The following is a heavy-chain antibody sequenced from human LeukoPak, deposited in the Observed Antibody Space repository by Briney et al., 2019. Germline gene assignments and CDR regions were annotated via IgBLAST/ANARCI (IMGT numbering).Heavy chain of an antibody. CDR3: ARELRSDRSGYYGFDY. Sequence: GGSLRLSCAPPEFTFSSNPMSGVPKAPGRGLGWVSPISGSGGSTYYADSVKGRFTISRDNSKNTLYLQMNSLRAEDTAVYYCARELRSDRSGYYGFDYWGQGTLVTVSS. D-gene: IGHD3-22*01. V-gene: IGHV3-23*01. J-gene: IGHJ4*02. CDR2: ISGSGGST. CDR1: EFTFSSNP.